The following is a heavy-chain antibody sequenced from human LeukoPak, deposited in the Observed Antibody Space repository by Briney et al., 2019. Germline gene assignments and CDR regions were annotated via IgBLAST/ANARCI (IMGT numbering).Heavy chain of an antibody. CDR1: GFTFSNYE. D-gene: IGHD1-20*01. J-gene: IGHJ4*02. V-gene: IGHV3-48*03. Sequence: GGSLSLSCAASGFTFSNYEMNWVRQAPGKGLEWVSYIGSSGSAIDYADSVRGRFTISRDNAKSSLYLQMDSLRAEDTAVYYCARVGYDWNLFDCWGQGTLVTVSS. CDR3: ARVGYDWNLFDC. CDR2: IGSSGSAI.